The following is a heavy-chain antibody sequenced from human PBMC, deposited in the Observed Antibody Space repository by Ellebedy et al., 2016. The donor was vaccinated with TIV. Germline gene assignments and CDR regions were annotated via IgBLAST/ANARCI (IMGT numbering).Heavy chain of an antibody. CDR2: ISYSGST. V-gene: IGHV4-59*01. CDR3: ARRHLDSYYYYMDV. J-gene: IGHJ6*03. CDR1: GGSISSYY. Sequence: SETLSLXXTVSGGSISSYYWGWIRQPPGKGLEWIGYISYSGSTNYNPSLKSRLTISVDTSKNQFSLKLNSVTAADTAVYYCARRHLDSYYYYMDVWGKGTTVTVSS.